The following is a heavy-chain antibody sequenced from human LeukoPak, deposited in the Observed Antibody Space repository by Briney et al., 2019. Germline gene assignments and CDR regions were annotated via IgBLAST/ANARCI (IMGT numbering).Heavy chain of an antibody. CDR3: ARDRGRSSSSQAGDYYYYYMDV. CDR2: IYYSGST. V-gene: IGHV4-59*01. J-gene: IGHJ6*03. CDR1: GGSISSYY. Sequence: KASETLSLTCTVSGGSISSYYWSWIRQPPGKGLEWIGYIYYSGSTNYNPSLKSRVTISVDTSKNQFSLKLSSVTAADTAVYYCARDRGRSSSSQAGDYYYYYMDVWGKGTTVTVSS. D-gene: IGHD6-6*01.